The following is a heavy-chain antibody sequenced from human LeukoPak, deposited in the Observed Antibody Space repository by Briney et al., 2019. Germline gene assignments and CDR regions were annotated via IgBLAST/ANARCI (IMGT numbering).Heavy chain of an antibody. CDR2: FDPEDGET. V-gene: IGHV1-24*01. CDR3: ATVIAARGGYYYGMDV. D-gene: IGHD6-6*01. J-gene: IGHJ6*02. Sequence: ASVKVSCKVSGYILTELSMHWVRQAPGKGLEWMGGFDPEDGETIYAQKFQGRVTMTEDTSTDTAYMELSSLRSEDTAVYYCATVIAARGGYYYGMDVWGQGTTVTVSS. CDR1: GYILTELS.